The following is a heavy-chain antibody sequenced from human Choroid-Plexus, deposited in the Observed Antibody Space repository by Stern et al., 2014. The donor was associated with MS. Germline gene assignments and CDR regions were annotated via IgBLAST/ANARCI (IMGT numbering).Heavy chain of an antibody. J-gene: IGHJ5*02. V-gene: IGHV3-30*18. CDR1: GFTLGSCG. CDR2: FSYDGSNK. D-gene: IGHD2/OR15-2a*01. Sequence: VQLVESGGGVVQPGRPLRLSCVASGFTLGSCGMHWVRQAPGKGLEWVAVFSYDGSNKYYADSVKGRFTISRDNSQNPLYMQMSSLRPEDTAVYYCAKDRQYLTYFFDHWGQGSLVTVSS. CDR3: AKDRQYLTYFFDH.